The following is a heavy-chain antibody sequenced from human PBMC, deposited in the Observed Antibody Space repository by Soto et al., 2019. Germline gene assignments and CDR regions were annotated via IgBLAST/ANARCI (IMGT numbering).Heavy chain of an antibody. V-gene: IGHV3-23*01. J-gene: IGHJ3*02. D-gene: IGHD6-13*01. Sequence: GGSLRLTCAASGFTFSSYAMSWVRQAPGKGLEWVSAISGSGGSTYYADSVKGRFTISEDSSKNTLYLQMNSLTAADPAVYYCAKGKAAAGTGYAFDIWGQGTMVTVSS. CDR2: ISGSGGST. CDR3: AKGKAAAGTGYAFDI. CDR1: GFTFSSYA.